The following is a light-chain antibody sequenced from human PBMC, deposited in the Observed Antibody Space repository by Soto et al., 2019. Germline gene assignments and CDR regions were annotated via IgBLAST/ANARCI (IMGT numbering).Light chain of an antibody. CDR2: AAS. V-gene: IGKV1-27*01. Sequence: DIQMTQSPSSLSASVGDRVTITCRASQGISTFLAWYQQKPGKVPDLLIYAASILQSGVPSRFSGRGSGTDFTLPISSLQPEDFATYYFKRFKGAPATFGPGTKLDI. CDR1: QGISTF. J-gene: IGKJ3*01. CDR3: KRFKGAPAT.